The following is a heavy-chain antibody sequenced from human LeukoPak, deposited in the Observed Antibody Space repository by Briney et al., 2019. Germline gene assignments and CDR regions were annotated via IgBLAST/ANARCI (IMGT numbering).Heavy chain of an antibody. CDR3: ARPPYNWNDGWFDP. CDR2: ISYDGSNK. D-gene: IGHD1-1*01. J-gene: IGHJ5*02. V-gene: IGHV3-30*04. CDR1: GFTFSSYA. Sequence: GRSLRLSCAASGFTFSSYAMHWVRQAPGKGLERVAVISYDGSNKYYADSVKGRFTISRDNSKNTLHLQMNSLRAEDTAVYYCARPPYNWNDGWFDPWGQGTLVTVSS.